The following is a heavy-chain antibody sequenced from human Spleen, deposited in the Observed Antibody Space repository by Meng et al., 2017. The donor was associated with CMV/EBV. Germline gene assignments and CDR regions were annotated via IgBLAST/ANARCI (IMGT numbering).Heavy chain of an antibody. Sequence: GESLKISCAASGFTFSSYSMNWVRQAPGKGLEWVSSISSSSSYIYYADSVKGRFTISRDNAKNSLYLQMNSLRAEDTAVYYCAGRGYDFWSGYSEGFDYWGQGTLVTVSS. CDR1: GFTFSSYS. V-gene: IGHV3-21*01. J-gene: IGHJ4*02. CDR2: ISSSSSYI. D-gene: IGHD3-3*01. CDR3: AGRGYDFWSGYSEGFDY.